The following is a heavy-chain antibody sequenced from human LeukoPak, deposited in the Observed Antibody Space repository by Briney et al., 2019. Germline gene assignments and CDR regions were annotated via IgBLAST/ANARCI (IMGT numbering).Heavy chain of an antibody. CDR1: GGSISSYY. Sequence: SETLSLTCTVSGGSISSYYWRWIRQPAGKGLEWIGRIYSSGSNNYNPSLKRRVTISVDASKNQFSLTLSSVTAADTAVYYCARAGAGSSGWYLGFDYWGQGTLVTVSS. J-gene: IGHJ4*02. D-gene: IGHD6-19*01. V-gene: IGHV4-4*07. CDR2: IYSSGSN. CDR3: ARAGAGSSGWYLGFDY.